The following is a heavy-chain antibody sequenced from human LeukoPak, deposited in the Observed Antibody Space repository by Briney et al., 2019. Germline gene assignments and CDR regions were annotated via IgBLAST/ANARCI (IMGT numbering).Heavy chain of an antibody. D-gene: IGHD3-10*01. Sequence: SETLSLTCTVSGDSISSYYWNWVRQPPGKGLEWIGYIYYSGSTNCNPSLKSRVTISIDTSKNQFSLKLRSVAAADTAVYYCAREVPVVRGLRWDYWGQGTLVTVSS. CDR2: IYYSGST. CDR1: GDSISSYY. CDR3: AREVPVVRGLRWDY. V-gene: IGHV4-59*01. J-gene: IGHJ4*02.